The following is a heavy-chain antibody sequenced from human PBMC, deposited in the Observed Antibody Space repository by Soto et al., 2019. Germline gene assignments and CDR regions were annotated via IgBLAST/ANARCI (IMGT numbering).Heavy chain of an antibody. CDR1: GFSLSTARAS. Sequence: QITLKESGPTLANPTQTLTLTCTFSGFSLSTARASVGWLRQPPGKALEWLALIYWDDDKRYSPSLKSRLTITKDTSTNQVVLTLSIMDPVDTATYYCAHSRGFGELAFDHWGQGTQVTVSS. J-gene: IGHJ4*02. D-gene: IGHD3-10*01. V-gene: IGHV2-5*02. CDR2: IYWDDDK. CDR3: AHSRGFGELAFDH.